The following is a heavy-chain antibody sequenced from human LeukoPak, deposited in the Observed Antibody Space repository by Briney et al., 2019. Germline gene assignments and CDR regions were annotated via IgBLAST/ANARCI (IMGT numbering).Heavy chain of an antibody. CDR2: ISGSAGST. CDR1: GFTFSSYG. D-gene: IGHD3-10*01. Sequence: PGGTLRLSCAASGFTFSSYGMSWVRQAPGKGLEWVSAISGSAGSTYYADSVKGRFTISRDNSKNTLYLQMNSLRAEDTAVYYCAKNSWFHHPPDYWGQGTLVTVSS. V-gene: IGHV3-23*01. J-gene: IGHJ4*02. CDR3: AKNSWFHHPPDY.